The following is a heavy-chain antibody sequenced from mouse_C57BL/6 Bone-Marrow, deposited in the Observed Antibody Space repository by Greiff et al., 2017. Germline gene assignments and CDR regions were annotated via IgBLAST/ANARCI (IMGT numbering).Heavy chain of an antibody. CDR2: IDPENGDT. D-gene: IGHD1-1*01. CDR3: THYYYGSYYFDY. Sequence: EVQLKESGAELVRPGASVKLSCTASGFNIKDDYMHWVKQRPEQGLEWIGWIDPENGDTEYASKFQGKATITADTSSNTAYLQLSSLTSEDTAVYYCTHYYYGSYYFDYWGQGTTLTVSS. J-gene: IGHJ2*01. V-gene: IGHV14-4*01. CDR1: GFNIKDDY.